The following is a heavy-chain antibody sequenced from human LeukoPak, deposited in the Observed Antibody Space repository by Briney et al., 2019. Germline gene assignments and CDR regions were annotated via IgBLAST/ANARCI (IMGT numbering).Heavy chain of an antibody. CDR2: ISSSSSYI. Sequence: GGSLRLSCAASGFTFSSYSMNWVRQAPGKGLEWVSSISSSSSYIYYADSVKGRFTVSRDNAKNTLYLQMNSPRAEDTGVYFCARGAGYSSSNLDYWGQGTLVTVSS. D-gene: IGHD6-13*01. J-gene: IGHJ4*02. CDR3: ARGAGYSSSNLDY. V-gene: IGHV3-21*04. CDR1: GFTFSSYS.